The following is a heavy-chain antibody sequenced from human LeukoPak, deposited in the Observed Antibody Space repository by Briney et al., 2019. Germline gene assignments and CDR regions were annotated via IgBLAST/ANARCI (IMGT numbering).Heavy chain of an antibody. CDR3: ARVGEGELGNWFDP. V-gene: IGHV3-48*04. Sequence: GGSLRLSCAASGFTFSSYSMNWVRQAPGKGLEWVSYISSSSSTIYYADSVKGRFTISRDNAKNSLYLQMNSLRAEDTAVYYCARVGEGELGNWFDPWGQGTLVTVSS. J-gene: IGHJ5*02. CDR1: GFTFSSYS. CDR2: ISSSSSTI. D-gene: IGHD3-10*01.